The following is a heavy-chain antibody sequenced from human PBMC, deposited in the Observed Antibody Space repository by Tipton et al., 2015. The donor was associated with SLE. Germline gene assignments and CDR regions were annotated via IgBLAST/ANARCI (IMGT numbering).Heavy chain of an antibody. CDR3: AREFRPKVATGEGWFDP. J-gene: IGHJ5*02. D-gene: IGHD5-12*01. CDR1: GGSISSSSYY. V-gene: IGHV4-39*07. CDR2: IYYSGST. Sequence: TLSLTCTVSGGSISSSSYYWGWIRQPPGKGLEWIGSIYYSGSTYYNPSLKSRVTISVDTSKNQFSLKLSSVTAADTAVYYCAREFRPKVATGEGWFDPWGQGTLVTVSS.